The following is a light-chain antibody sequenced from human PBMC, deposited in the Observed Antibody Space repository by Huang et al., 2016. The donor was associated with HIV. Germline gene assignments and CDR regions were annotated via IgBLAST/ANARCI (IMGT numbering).Light chain of an antibody. CDR1: QSVGSN. CDR2: GAY. Sequence: EIVMTQSPATLSVSPGERVTLSCRASQSVGSNSAWYQQKPGQAPRRRIFGAYKRAIGIPPRFSGSGSGTEFTLTISSRQSEDFAVYYCQQYDTPPTTFGPGTRVDIK. J-gene: IGKJ3*01. CDR3: QQYDTPPTT. V-gene: IGKV3-15*01.